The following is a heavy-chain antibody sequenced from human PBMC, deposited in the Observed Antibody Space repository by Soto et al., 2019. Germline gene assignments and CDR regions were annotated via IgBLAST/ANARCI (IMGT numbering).Heavy chain of an antibody. V-gene: IGHV3-20*04. CDR2: INRDGGST. CDR1: GFPFDDYG. Sequence: PGGSLRLSCAAFGFPFDDYGMSWVRQAPGKGLEWVSGINRDGGSTGYADSVKGRFTISRDNAKNSLYLQMNSLRAEDTAFYYCARAPGFSGAFFXYWGQGTLVTVSS. D-gene: IGHD3-10*01. CDR3: ARAPGFSGAFFXY. J-gene: IGHJ4*02.